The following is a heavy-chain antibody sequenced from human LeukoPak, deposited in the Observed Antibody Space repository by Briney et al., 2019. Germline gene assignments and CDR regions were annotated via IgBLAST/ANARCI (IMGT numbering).Heavy chain of an antibody. V-gene: IGHV4-59*01. J-gene: IGHJ4*02. CDR2: IYYTGST. Sequence: SETLSLTCTVSGGSISPNYWSWIRQSPGKELEYIGYIYYTGSTNYNPSLKSRVTISLDTSNNQFSLILGSVTAADTAVYYCTRGLRGGDYQLLPFGFWGQGTLVTVSS. D-gene: IGHD2-2*01. CDR1: GGSISPNY. CDR3: TRGLRGGDYQLLPFGF.